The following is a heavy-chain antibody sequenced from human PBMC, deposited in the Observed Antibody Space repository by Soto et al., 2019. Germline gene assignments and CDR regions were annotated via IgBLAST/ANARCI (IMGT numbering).Heavy chain of an antibody. CDR1: GGSFSGYY. D-gene: IGHD5-18*01. J-gene: IGHJ4*02. V-gene: IGHV4-34*01. Sequence: QVQLQQWGAGLLKPSETLSLTCAVYGGSFSGYYWSWIRQPPGKGLEWIGEINHSGSTNYNPSLKSRVTISVDTSKNQFSLKLSSVTAADTAVYYCARGYSYSYGVDYWGQGTLVTVSS. CDR2: INHSGST. CDR3: ARGYSYSYGVDY.